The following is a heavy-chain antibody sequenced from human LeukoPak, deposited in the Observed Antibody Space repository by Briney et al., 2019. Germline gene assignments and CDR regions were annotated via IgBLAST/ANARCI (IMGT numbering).Heavy chain of an antibody. V-gene: IGHV1-46*01. CDR1: GYTFTNYY. CDR2: INPSGGST. CDR3: ARASRGYSSGWNWFDP. D-gene: IGHD6-19*01. J-gene: IGHJ5*02. Sequence: ASVTVSCKASGYTFTNYYMHWVRQAPGQGREWMGIINPSGGSTSYAQKFQGRVTMTRDTSTSTVYMELSSLRSEDTAVYYCARASRGYSSGWNWFDPWGQGTLVTVSS.